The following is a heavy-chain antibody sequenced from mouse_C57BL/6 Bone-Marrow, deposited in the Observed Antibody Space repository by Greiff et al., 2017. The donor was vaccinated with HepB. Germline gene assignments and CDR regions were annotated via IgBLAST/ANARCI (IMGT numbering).Heavy chain of an antibody. V-gene: IGHV1-69*01. J-gene: IGHJ2*01. CDR2: IDPSDSYT. CDR3: EILDY. D-gene: IGHD1-1*01. CDR1: GYTFTSYW. Sequence: VQLQQPGAELVMPGASVKLSCKASGYTFTSYWRHWVKQRPGQGLEWIGEIDPSDSYTNYNQKFKGKSTLTVDKSSSTAYMQLSSLTSEDSAVYYCEILDYWGQGTTLTVSS.